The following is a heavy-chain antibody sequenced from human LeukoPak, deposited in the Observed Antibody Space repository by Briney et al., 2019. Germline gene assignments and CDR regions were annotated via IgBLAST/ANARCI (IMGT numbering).Heavy chain of an antibody. Sequence: GGSLRLSCAASGFTFSSYSMNWVRQAPGKGLEWVSYISSSSSTIYYADSVKGRFTISRDNAKNSLYLQMNSLRAEDTAVYYCARDYMMGAIYLFDYWGQGTLVTVSS. CDR3: ARDYMMGAIYLFDY. J-gene: IGHJ4*02. CDR1: GFTFSSYS. CDR2: ISSSSSTI. D-gene: IGHD1-26*01. V-gene: IGHV3-48*04.